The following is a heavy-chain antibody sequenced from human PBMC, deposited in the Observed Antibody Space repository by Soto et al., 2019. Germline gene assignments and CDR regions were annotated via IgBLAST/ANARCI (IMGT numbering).Heavy chain of an antibody. CDR1: GGSFSGYY. Sequence: SETLSLTCAVYGGSFSGYYWSWIRQPPGKGLEWIGEINHSGSTNYNPSLKSRVTISVDTSKNQFSLKLSSVTAADTAVYYCARGLSRLQRVLHWGQGTLVTVSS. CDR3: ARGLSRLQRVLH. CDR2: INHSGST. J-gene: IGHJ4*02. D-gene: IGHD2-21*02. V-gene: IGHV4-34*01.